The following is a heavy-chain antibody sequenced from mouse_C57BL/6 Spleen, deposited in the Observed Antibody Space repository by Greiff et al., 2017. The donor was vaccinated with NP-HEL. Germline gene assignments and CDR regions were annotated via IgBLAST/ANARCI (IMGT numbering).Heavy chain of an antibody. CDR1: GYTFTSYW. D-gene: IGHD1-1*01. J-gene: IGHJ3*01. CDR3: TKVRELLLPFAY. V-gene: IGHV1-5*01. CDR2: IYPGNSDT. Sequence: VQLQQSGTVLARPGASVKMSCKTSGYTFTSYWMHWVKQMPGQGLEWIGAIYPGNSDTSYNQKFKGKAKLTAVTSASTAYMELSSLTNEDSAVYYCTKVRELLLPFAYWGQGTLVTVSA.